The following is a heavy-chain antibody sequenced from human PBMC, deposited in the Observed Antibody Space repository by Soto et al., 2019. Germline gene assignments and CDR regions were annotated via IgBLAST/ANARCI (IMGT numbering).Heavy chain of an antibody. J-gene: IGHJ4*02. CDR1: GGSISSGGYY. Sequence: SETLSLTCTVSGGSISSGGYYWSWIRQHPGKGLEWIGYIYYSGSTYYNPSLKSRVTISVDMSKNQFSLKLSSVTAADTAVYYCARTADSGSHFDYWGQGTLVTVSS. CDR2: IYYSGST. CDR3: ARTADSGSHFDY. D-gene: IGHD3-10*01. V-gene: IGHV4-31*03.